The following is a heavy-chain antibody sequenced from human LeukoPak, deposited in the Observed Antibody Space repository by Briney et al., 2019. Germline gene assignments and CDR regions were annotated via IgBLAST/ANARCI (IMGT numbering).Heavy chain of an antibody. CDR3: AREGMRKYYYDSSGYYYGY. D-gene: IGHD3-22*01. Sequence: ASVKVSCKASGYTFTGYYMHWVRQAPGQGLEWMGWINPNSGGTNYAQKFQGRVTMTRDMSISTAYMELSRLRSDDTAVYYCAREGMRKYYYDSSGYYYGYWGQGTLVTVSS. CDR1: GYTFTGYY. J-gene: IGHJ4*02. V-gene: IGHV1-2*02. CDR2: INPNSGGT.